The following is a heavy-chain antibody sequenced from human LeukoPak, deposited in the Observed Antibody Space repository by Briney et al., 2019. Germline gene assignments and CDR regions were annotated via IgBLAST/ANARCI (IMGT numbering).Heavy chain of an antibody. D-gene: IGHD4-17*01. V-gene: IGHV1-2*02. CDR1: GYTFTGYF. J-gene: IGHJ4*02. Sequence: AVKVSCKSSGYTFTGYFMHWVRQAPGQGLDWVGWINPNSGGTNYAQKFQDRVTMTRDTSISTDYMELSRLRSDETAVYYYERESTTVTTNDYWGQGTLVTVSS. CDR2: INPNSGGT. CDR3: ERESTTVTTNDY.